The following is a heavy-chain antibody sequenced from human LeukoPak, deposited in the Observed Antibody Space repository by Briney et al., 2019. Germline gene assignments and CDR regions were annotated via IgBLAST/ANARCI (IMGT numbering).Heavy chain of an antibody. CDR2: ISYNGGDK. CDR3: ARDGGLYYFDY. V-gene: IGHV3-30*03. Sequence: GGSLRLSCAASGFTFSSYWMNWVRQAPGKGLEWVAFISYNGGDKYYTDSVKGRFTISRDNSKNTLYLQMNSLRVEDTALYYCARDGGLYYFDYWGQGTLVTVSS. J-gene: IGHJ4*02. D-gene: IGHD2-15*01. CDR1: GFTFSSYW.